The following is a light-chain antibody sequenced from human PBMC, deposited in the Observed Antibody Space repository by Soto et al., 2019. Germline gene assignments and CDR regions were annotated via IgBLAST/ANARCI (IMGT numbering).Light chain of an antibody. Sequence: EIVLTQSPGTLSLSPGERATLSCRASQRVSSGSLAWYQQKPGQAPRLFIYGASSRATGIPDRFSGSGSGTDFTLTVSRLEPEDFAVYYCLQYGTSRGTFGQGTKVEVK. CDR2: GAS. J-gene: IGKJ1*01. CDR1: QRVSSGS. CDR3: LQYGTSRGT. V-gene: IGKV3-20*01.